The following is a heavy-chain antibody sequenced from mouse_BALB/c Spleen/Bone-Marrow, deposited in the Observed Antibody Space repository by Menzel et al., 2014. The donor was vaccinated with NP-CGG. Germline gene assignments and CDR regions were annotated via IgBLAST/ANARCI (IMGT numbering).Heavy chain of an antibody. CDR2: IDPANGNT. CDR3: ASYYYGHYFDY. V-gene: IGHV14-3*02. J-gene: IGHJ2*01. D-gene: IGHD1-1*01. Sequence: VQLQQSGAELAKPGASVKLSCIASGFNIKDTYMHWAKQRPEQGLEWIGRIDPANGNTKYDPKFQGKATITADTSSNTAYLQLSSLTSEDTAVYYCASYYYGHYFDYWGQGTTLTVSS. CDR1: GFNIKDTY.